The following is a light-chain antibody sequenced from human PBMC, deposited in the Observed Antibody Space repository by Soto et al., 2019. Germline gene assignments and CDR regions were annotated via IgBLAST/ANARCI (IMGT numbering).Light chain of an antibody. CDR1: QLFSGSY. CDR3: QQRNSWPPLFT. Sequence: EVVLTQSPGTLSLSPGERATLSCRASQLFSGSYLCWYQQKPGQAPRLLIYCSSNIATGIPDRFSCSGSGTDLNLTISDLKPDYFEVYYCQQRNSWPPLFTFAPGTKVDI. CDR2: CSS. V-gene: IGKV3D-20*02. J-gene: IGKJ3*01.